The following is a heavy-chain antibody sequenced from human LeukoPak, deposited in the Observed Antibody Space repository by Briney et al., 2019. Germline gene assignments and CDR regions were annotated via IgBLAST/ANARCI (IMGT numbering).Heavy chain of an antibody. V-gene: IGHV3-53*01. CDR1: GFTVSSNY. CDR3: ARSRERNSRLDY. D-gene: IGHD2/OR15-2a*01. J-gene: IGHJ4*02. CDR2: IYSGGST. Sequence: GGSLRLSCAASGFTVSSNYMSWVRQAPGKGLEWVSVIYSGGSTYYADSVKGRFTISRDNSKNTLYLQMNSLRAGDTAVYYCARSRERNSRLDYWGQGTLVTVSS.